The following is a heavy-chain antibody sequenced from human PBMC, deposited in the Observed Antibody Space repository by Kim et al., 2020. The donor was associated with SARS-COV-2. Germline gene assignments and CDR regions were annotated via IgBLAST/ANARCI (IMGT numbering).Heavy chain of an antibody. CDR3: ARELGPPYNWNYGWFDP. V-gene: IGHV6-1*01. J-gene: IGHJ5*02. Sequence: VKSRITINPDTSKNQFSLQLNSVTPEDTAVYYCARELGPPYNWNYGWFDPWGQGTLVTVSS. D-gene: IGHD1-7*01.